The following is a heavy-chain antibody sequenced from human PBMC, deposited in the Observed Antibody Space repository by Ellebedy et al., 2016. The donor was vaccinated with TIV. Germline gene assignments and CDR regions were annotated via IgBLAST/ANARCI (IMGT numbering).Heavy chain of an antibody. CDR2: IIPIFGTA. V-gene: IGHV1-69*13. Sequence: AASVKVSCKASGGTFSSYAISWARQAPGQGLEWMGGIIPIFGTANYAQKFQGRVTITADESTSTAYMELSSLRSEDTAVYYCARGWNDDILTTRPHYSYGMDVWGQGTTVTVSS. D-gene: IGHD3-9*01. CDR3: ARGWNDDILTTRPHYSYGMDV. CDR1: GGTFSSYA. J-gene: IGHJ6*02.